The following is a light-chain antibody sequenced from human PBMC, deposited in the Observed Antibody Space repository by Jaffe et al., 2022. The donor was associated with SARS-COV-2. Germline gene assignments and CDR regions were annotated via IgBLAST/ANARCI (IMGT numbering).Light chain of an antibody. CDR1: SGDIGTYDY. Sequence: QSALTQPASVSGSPGQSITISCAGTSGDIGTYDYVSWYQQYPGNAPQLIIYDVNKRPSGVSVRFSGSKSGSTASLTISGLQSGDEADYYCSSYSSSHYVFGTGTKVTVL. J-gene: IGLJ1*01. CDR3: SSYSSSHYV. V-gene: IGLV2-14*03. CDR2: DVN.